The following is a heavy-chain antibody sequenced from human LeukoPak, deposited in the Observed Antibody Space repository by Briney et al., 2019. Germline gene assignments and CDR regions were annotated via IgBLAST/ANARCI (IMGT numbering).Heavy chain of an antibody. Sequence: SETLSLTCTVSGGSISISSYYWGWIRQPPGKGLEWIGSIYYGGSTYYNPSLKSRVTISVDTSKNQFSLKLSSVTAADTAVYYCAREYNYYDSSGWDAFEIWGQGTMVTVSS. CDR3: AREYNYYDSSGWDAFEI. J-gene: IGHJ3*02. D-gene: IGHD3-22*01. V-gene: IGHV4-39*02. CDR2: IYYGGST. CDR1: GGSISISSYY.